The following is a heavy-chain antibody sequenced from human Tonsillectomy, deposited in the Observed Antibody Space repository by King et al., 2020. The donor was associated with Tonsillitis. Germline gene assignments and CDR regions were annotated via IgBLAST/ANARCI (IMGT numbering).Heavy chain of an antibody. CDR3: ARWEKEDYNDSSGYYCSFDL. D-gene: IGHD3-22*01. CDR2: ISSSSSYI. J-gene: IGHJ2*01. CDR1: GFTFSSYS. Sequence: VQLVESGGGLVKPGGSLRLSCAASGFTFSSYSMNWVRQAPGKGLEWVSSISSSSSYIYYADSVKGRFTISRDNAKNSLYLQMNSLRAEDTAVYYCARWEKEDYNDSSGYYCSFDLWGRGTLVTVSS. V-gene: IGHV3-21*01.